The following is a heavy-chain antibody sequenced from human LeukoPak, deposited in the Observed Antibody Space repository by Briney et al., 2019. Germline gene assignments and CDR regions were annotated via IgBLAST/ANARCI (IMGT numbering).Heavy chain of an antibody. CDR1: GFTFGNYA. D-gene: IGHD3-22*01. Sequence: PGGSLRLSCVVSGFTFGNYAMSWIRQAPGKGLEWVSSIYDNGGRTFYVDSVKGRFTISRDNSKNTLYLQMNSLRAEDTAVYYCAKGPAYYYDSSAIVPADYWGQGTLVTVSS. CDR2: IYDNGGRT. V-gene: IGHV3-23*01. CDR3: AKGPAYYYDSSAIVPADY. J-gene: IGHJ4*02.